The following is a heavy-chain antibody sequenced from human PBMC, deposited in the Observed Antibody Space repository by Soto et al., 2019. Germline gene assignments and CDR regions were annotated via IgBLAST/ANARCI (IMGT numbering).Heavy chain of an antibody. V-gene: IGHV4-61*01. D-gene: IGHD3-3*01. CDR3: ARHVYDFWSGYHYYYGMDV. CDR2: IYYSGSA. Sequence: SETLSLTCTVSGGSVSSGSYYWSWIRQPPGKGLEWIGYIYYSGSANYNPSLKSRVTVSVDTSKNQFSLKLSSVTAADTAVYYCARHVYDFWSGYHYYYGMDVWGQGTTVTVSS. CDR1: GGSVSSGSYY. J-gene: IGHJ6*02.